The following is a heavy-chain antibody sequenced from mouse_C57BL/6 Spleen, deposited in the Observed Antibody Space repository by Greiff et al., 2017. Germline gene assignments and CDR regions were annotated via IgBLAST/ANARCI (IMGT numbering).Heavy chain of an antibody. CDR2: ISSGSSTI. Sequence: EVQRVESGGGLVKPGGSLKLSCAASGFTFSDYGMHWVRQAPEKGLEWVAYISSGSSTIYYADTVKGRFTISRDNAKNTLFLQMTSLRSEDTAMYYCAREYHYYAMDYWGQGTSVTVSS. D-gene: IGHD2-10*02. CDR1: GFTFSDYG. J-gene: IGHJ4*01. V-gene: IGHV5-17*01. CDR3: AREYHYYAMDY.